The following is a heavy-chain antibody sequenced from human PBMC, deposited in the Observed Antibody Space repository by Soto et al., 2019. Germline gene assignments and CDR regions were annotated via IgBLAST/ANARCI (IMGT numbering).Heavy chain of an antibody. V-gene: IGHV3-30-3*01. D-gene: IGHD3-16*01. CDR1: GFTFSSYA. Sequence: HPGGSLRLSCAASGFTFSSYAMHWVRQAPGKGLEWVAVISYDGSNKYYADSVKGRFTISRDNSKNTLYLQMNSLRAEDTAVYYCAREKGDVDGREPYYYYGMDVWGQGTTVTVSS. CDR2: ISYDGSNK. J-gene: IGHJ6*02. CDR3: AREKGDVDGREPYYYYGMDV.